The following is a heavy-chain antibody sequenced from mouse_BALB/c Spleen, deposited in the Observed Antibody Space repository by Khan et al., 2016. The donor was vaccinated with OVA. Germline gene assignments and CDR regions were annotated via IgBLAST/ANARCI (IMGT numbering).Heavy chain of an antibody. CDR2: INSGSTYT. J-gene: IGHJ1*03. D-gene: IGHD2-1*01. Sequence: EVELVESGGGLVRPGGSLKLSCAASGFSFTTYTMSWVRQTPEKRLEWVATINSGSTYTHYPDSVKGRFTISRDNAKNTLYLQMSSLKSEDTAMYYCTRDGNYAHWYFDVWGTGTTVTVSS. V-gene: IGHV5-6-4*01. CDR3: TRDGNYAHWYFDV. CDR1: GFSFTTYT.